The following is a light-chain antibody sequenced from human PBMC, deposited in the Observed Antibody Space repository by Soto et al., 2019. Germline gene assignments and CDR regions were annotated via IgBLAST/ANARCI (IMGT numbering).Light chain of an antibody. J-gene: IGLJ2*01. CDR1: SGSIASNY. CDR2: EDN. CDR3: QSYDSSNPV. V-gene: IGLV6-57*04. Sequence: NFMLTQPHSVSESPGKTVTISCTRSSGSIASNYVQWYQQRPGSAPTTVIYEDNQRPSGVPDRFSGSIDSSSNSASLTISGLTTEDEADYYCQSYDSSNPVFGGGTKLTVL.